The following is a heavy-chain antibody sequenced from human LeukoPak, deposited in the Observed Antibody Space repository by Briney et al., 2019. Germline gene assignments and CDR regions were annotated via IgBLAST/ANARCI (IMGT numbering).Heavy chain of an antibody. CDR2: IYYSGST. J-gene: IGHJ4*02. Sequence: SETLSLTCTVSGGSISSYYWSWIRQPPGKGLEWIGYIYYSGSTNYNPSLKSRVTISVDTSKNQFSLKLSSVTAADTAVYYCAREQDGYKRQRTCYFDYWGQGTLVTVSS. CDR3: AREQDGYKRQRTCYFDY. D-gene: IGHD5-24*01. CDR1: GGSISSYY. V-gene: IGHV4-59*01.